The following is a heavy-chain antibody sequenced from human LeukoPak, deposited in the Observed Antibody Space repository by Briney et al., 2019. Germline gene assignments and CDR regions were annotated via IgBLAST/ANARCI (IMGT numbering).Heavy chain of an antibody. D-gene: IGHD3-22*01. CDR1: GGSISSGGYY. V-gene: IGHV4-31*03. CDR3: AREVDSSGYYPL. Sequence: SETLSLTCTVSGGSISSGGYYWSWIRQHPGKGLEWIGYISYTGSTYYNPSLKSRVTISVDTSKNQFSLKLSSVTAADTAVYYCAREVDSSGYYPLWGQGTLVTVSS. J-gene: IGHJ4*02. CDR2: ISYTGST.